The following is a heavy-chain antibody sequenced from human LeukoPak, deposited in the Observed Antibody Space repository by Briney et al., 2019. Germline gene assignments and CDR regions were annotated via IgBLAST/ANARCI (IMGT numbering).Heavy chain of an antibody. Sequence: GGSLRLSCAASGFTFSSYAMSWVRQAPGKGLEWVSAISGSGGRTYYADSVKGRFTISRDNSKNTLYLQMNSLRVEDTAVYYCAREEYSTSFDYWGQGTLVTVSP. CDR1: GFTFSSYA. J-gene: IGHJ4*02. D-gene: IGHD6-6*01. CDR2: ISGSGGRT. CDR3: AREEYSTSFDY. V-gene: IGHV3-23*01.